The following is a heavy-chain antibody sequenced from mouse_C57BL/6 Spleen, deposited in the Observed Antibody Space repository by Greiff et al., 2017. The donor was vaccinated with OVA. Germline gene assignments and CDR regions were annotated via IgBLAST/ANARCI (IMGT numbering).Heavy chain of an antibody. Sequence: QVQLQQPGAELVRPGTSVKLSCKASGYTFTSYWMHWVKQRPGQGLEWIGVIDPSDSYTNYNQKFKGKATLTVDTSSSTAYMQLSSLTSEDSAVYYCAREDYDYDGGAYYAMDYWGQGTSVTVSS. CDR1: GYTFTSYW. CDR3: AREDYDYDGGAYYAMDY. V-gene: IGHV1-59*01. CDR2: IDPSDSYT. D-gene: IGHD2-4*01. J-gene: IGHJ4*01.